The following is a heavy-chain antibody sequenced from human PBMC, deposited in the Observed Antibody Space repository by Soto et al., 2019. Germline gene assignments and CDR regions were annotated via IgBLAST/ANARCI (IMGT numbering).Heavy chain of an antibody. V-gene: IGHV4-61*01. D-gene: IGHD3-10*01. CDR2: IYYSGST. CDR1: GGSVSSGSYY. J-gene: IGHJ5*02. Sequence: QVQLQESGPGLVKPSETLSLTCTVSGGSVSSGSYYWSWIRQPPGKGLEWIGYIYYSGSTNYNPSLKSRVTMSVDTSKNQFSLKLSSVTAADTAVYYCARELLWFGELPNWFDPWGQGTLVTVSS. CDR3: ARELLWFGELPNWFDP.